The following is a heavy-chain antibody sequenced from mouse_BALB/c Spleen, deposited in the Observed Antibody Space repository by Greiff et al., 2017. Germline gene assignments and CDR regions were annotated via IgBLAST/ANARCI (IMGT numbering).Heavy chain of an antibody. Sequence: DVMLVESGGGLVKPGGSLKLSCAASGFTFSSYAMSWVRQTPEKRLEWVASISSGGSTYYPDSVKGRFTISRDNARNILYLQMSSLRSEDTAMYYCARGESRWAMDYWGQGTSVTVSS. D-gene: IGHD1-1*01. CDR2: ISSGGST. V-gene: IGHV5-6-5*01. CDR3: ARGESRWAMDY. CDR1: GFTFSSYA. J-gene: IGHJ4*01.